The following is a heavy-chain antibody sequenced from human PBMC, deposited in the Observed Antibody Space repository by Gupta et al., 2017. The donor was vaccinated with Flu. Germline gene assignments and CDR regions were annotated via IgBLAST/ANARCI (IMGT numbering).Heavy chain of an antibody. CDR1: GDSIIYYY. J-gene: IGHJ4*02. D-gene: IGHD6-13*01. CDR3: ARARRQQLIDY. CDR2: IHYSGST. V-gene: IGHV4-59*08. Sequence: QVQLRGSGPGLVKPSETLSLLCSFSGDSIIYYYWNWVRQSPGKGLEWIGYIHYSGSTNYNPSLKSRLTISVDTAKRQFSLRLSSVTAADTAVYYCARARRQQLIDYWGQGTLVTVSS.